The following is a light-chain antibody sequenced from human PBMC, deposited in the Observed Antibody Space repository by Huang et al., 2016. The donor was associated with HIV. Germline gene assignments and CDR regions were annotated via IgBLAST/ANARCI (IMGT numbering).Light chain of an antibody. CDR3: QQRSNWPLT. CDR2: DAS. J-gene: IGKJ4*01. Sequence: EIVLTQSPATLSLSPGERATLSCWASPSVSSYLAWYQQKPGQAPRLLIYDASTRATGIPARFSGSGSGTDFTLTISSLEPEDFAVYYCQQRSNWPLTFGGGTKVEIK. CDR1: PSVSSY. V-gene: IGKV3-11*01.